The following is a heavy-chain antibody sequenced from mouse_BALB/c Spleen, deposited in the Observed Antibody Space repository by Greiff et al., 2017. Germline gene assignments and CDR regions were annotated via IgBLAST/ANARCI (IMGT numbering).Heavy chain of an antibody. J-gene: IGHJ4*01. Sequence: QVQLQQPGAELVKPGAPVKLSCKASGYTFTSYWMNWVKQRPGRGLEWIGRIDPSDSETHYNQKFKDKATLTVDKSSSTAYIQLSSLTSEDSAVYYCARSPPDGYTYYYAMDYWGQGTSVTVSS. V-gene: IGHV1-69*02. D-gene: IGHD2-3*01. CDR1: GYTFTSYW. CDR2: IDPSDSET. CDR3: ARSPPDGYTYYYAMDY.